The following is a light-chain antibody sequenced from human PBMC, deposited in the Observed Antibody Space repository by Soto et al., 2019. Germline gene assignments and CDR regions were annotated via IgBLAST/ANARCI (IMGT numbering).Light chain of an antibody. CDR3: SSYTSSSTYV. J-gene: IGLJ1*01. CDR2: EVS. V-gene: IGLV2-18*02. Sequence: QSVLTQPPSASGTPGQRVTISCSGSSSNIGSNYVSWYQQHPGKAPKLMIYEVSNRPSGVPDRFSGSKSGNTAPLTISGLQAEDEADYYCSSYTSSSTYVFGTGTKVTVL. CDR1: SSNIGSNY.